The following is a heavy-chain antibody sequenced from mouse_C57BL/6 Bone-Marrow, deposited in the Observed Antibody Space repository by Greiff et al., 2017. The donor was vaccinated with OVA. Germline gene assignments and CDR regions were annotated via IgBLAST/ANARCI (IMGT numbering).Heavy chain of an antibody. CDR2: IWRGGST. CDR3: AKKKNYYGYAMDY. Sequence: VKLVESGPGLVQPSQSLSITCTVSGFSLTSYGVHWVRQSPGKGLEWLGVIWRGGSTDYNAAFMSRLSITKDNSKSQVFFKMNSLQADDTAIYYCAKKKNYYGYAMDYWGQGTSVTVSS. V-gene: IGHV2-5*01. D-gene: IGHD1-1*01. J-gene: IGHJ4*01. CDR1: GFSLTSYG.